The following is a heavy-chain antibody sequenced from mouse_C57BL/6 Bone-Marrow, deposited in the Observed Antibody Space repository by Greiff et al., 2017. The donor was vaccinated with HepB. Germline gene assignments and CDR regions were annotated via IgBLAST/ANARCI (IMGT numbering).Heavy chain of an antibody. CDR2: IDPSDSYT. J-gene: IGHJ2*01. CDR1: GYTFTSYW. V-gene: IGHV1-50*01. CDR3: TTTVVAVNYFDY. D-gene: IGHD1-1*01. Sequence: QVQLQQPGAELVKPGASVKLSCKASGYTFTSYWMQWVKQRPGQGLEWIGEIDPSDSYTNYNQKFKGKATLTVYTSSSTAYMQLSSLTSEDSAVYYCTTTVVAVNYFDYWGQGTTLTVSS.